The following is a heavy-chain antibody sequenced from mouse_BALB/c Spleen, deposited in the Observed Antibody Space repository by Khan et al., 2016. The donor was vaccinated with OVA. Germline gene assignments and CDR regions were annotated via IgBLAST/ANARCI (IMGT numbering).Heavy chain of an antibody. CDR1: GFTFSNYD. CDR2: ISSAGSYT. D-gene: IGHD2-2*01. J-gene: IGHJ3*01. CDR3: ARRGYDEAWFAY. Sequence: EVELVESGGDLVKPGGSLKLSCAASGFTFSNYDMSWVRQTPDKRLEWVATISSAGSYTYYPDSVKGRFTISRANAKNTLYLQMSSLKSEDTAMYYGARRGYDEAWFAYWGQGTLVTVSA. V-gene: IGHV5-6*01.